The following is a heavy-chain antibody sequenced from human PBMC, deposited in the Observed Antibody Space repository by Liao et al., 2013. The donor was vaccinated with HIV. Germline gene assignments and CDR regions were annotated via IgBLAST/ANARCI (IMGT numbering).Heavy chain of an antibody. J-gene: IGHJ4*02. D-gene: IGHD6-13*01. CDR3: ARAEGGVAAAGPTSFDY. CDR2: IYYSGST. V-gene: IGHV4-59*01. Sequence: VQLQESGPGLVKPSETLSLTCTVSGGSISSYYWSWIRQPPGKGLEWIGYIYYSGSTNYNPSLKSRVTISRDTSKNQFSLKLSSVTAADTAVYYCARAEGGVAAAGPTSFDYWGQGTLVTVSS. CDR1: GGSISSYY.